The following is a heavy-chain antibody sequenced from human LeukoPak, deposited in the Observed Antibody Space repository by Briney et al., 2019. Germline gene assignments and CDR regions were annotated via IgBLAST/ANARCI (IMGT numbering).Heavy chain of an antibody. J-gene: IGHJ4*02. CDR3: AKRDRPCSGDCSAPYYFDY. V-gene: IGHV3-23*01. CDR2: ISSSGANT. CDR1: GFTFSSYA. Sequence: PGGSLRLSCAASGFTFSSYAMSWVRQAPGKGLEWVSSISSSGANTYYADSVKGRSTISRDNSKNTLYLQMSSLRVEDTAVYYCAKRDRPCSGDCSAPYYFDYWGQGTLVTVSS. D-gene: IGHD2-21*02.